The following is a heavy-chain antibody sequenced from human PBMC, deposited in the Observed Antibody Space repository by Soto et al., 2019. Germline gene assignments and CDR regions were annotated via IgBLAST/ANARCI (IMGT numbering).Heavy chain of an antibody. CDR3: SKDVVVGATTGLGDYYYYYGMDV. CDR2: ISYDGSNK. V-gene: IGHV3-30*18. D-gene: IGHD1-26*01. J-gene: IGHJ6*02. CDR1: GFTFSSYG. Sequence: GGSLRLSCAASGFTFSSYGMHWVRQAPGKGLEWVAVISYDGSNKYYADSVKGRFTISRDNSKNTLYLQMNSLRAEDTAVYYCSKDVVVGATTGLGDYYYYYGMDVWGQGTTVTVSS.